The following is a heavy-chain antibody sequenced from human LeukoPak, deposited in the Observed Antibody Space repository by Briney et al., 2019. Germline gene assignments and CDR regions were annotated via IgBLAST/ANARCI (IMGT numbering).Heavy chain of an antibody. CDR1: GFTFSSYA. CDR2: IAYDGSDK. D-gene: IGHD3-9*01. V-gene: IGHV3-30*04. Sequence: GGSLRLSCAASGFTFSSYAMHWVRQAPGKGLEWVALIAYDGSDKYYTDSVKGRFTISRDNSKNTVYLQMNSLTPEDTGVYYCARYSPPAYYDILTAYSTGFDYWGQGTLVTVST. CDR3: ARYSPPAYYDILTAYSTGFDY. J-gene: IGHJ4*02.